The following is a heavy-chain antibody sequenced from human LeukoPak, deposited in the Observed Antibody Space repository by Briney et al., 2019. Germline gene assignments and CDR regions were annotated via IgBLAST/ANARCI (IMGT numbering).Heavy chain of an antibody. V-gene: IGHV4-30-4*01. CDR2: IYFSRST. J-gene: IGHJ4*02. D-gene: IGHD3-10*01. CDR1: GHSISSGDYY. Sequence: PSQTLSLTCTVSGHSISSGDYYCSWVRQPPGEGVDCILYIYFSRSTYFNPSLKSRPTISIDTSKNQFSLKLSSVTAADTAVSYCARDIGAVVSGSSFEVGYWGQGSLVTVSS. CDR3: ARDIGAVVSGSSFEVGY.